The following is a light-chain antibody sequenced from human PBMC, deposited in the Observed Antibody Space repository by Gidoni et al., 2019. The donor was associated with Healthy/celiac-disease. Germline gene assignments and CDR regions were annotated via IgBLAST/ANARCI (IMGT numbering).Light chain of an antibody. V-gene: IGKV4-1*01. CDR2: WAS. CDR1: QSVLYSSNNKNY. CDR3: QQYYSTPL. Sequence: DIVMTQSPDSLAVSLGDRATINCKSSQSVLYSSNNKNYLAWYQQKPGQPPKLLIYWASTRESGVPDRFSGSGSGTDFTLTISSLQAEDVAVYYCQQYYSTPLFGQGTKVEIK. J-gene: IGKJ1*01.